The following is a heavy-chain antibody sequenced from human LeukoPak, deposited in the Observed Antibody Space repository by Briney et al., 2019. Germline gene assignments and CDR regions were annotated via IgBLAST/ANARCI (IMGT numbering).Heavy chain of an antibody. V-gene: IGHV3-33*06. CDR1: GFTFSSYG. CDR2: IWYDGSNK. Sequence: PGGSLRLSCAASGFTFSSYGMHWVRQAPGKGLEWVAVIWYDGSNKYYADSVKGRFTISRDNSKNTLYLQMNSLRAEVTAVYYCAKEGPDGYDFYFDYWGQGTLVTVSS. CDR3: AKEGPDGYDFYFDY. J-gene: IGHJ4*02. D-gene: IGHD5-12*01.